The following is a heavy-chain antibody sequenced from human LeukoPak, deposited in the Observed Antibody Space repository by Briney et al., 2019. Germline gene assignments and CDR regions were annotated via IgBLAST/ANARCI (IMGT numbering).Heavy chain of an antibody. CDR3: ARRAGAYSHPYDY. V-gene: IGHV1-69*13. CDR1: GDTFSSYA. J-gene: IGHJ4*02. CDR2: IIPIFGST. Sequence: ASVKVSCKASGDTFSSYAISWVRQAPGQGLEWMGVIIPIFGSTNDAQKFQGRVTITADESTSTAYMEVSSLRAEDTAVYYCARRAGAYSHPYDYWGQGTLVTVSS. D-gene: IGHD4/OR15-4a*01.